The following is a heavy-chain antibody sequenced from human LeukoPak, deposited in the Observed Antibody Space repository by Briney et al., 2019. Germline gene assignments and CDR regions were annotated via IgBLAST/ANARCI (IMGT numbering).Heavy chain of an antibody. Sequence: GGSLRLSCAASGFTFSTYAMHWVRQAPGKGLEWVALISYDGNNKYYADSVKGRFTISRDNYQNTLYLQMNSLKSEDTAVYYCTREADGSLDYWGQGTLVTVSS. CDR3: TREADGSLDY. CDR1: GFTFSTYA. CDR2: ISYDGNNK. D-gene: IGHD6-13*01. V-gene: IGHV3-30-3*01. J-gene: IGHJ4*02.